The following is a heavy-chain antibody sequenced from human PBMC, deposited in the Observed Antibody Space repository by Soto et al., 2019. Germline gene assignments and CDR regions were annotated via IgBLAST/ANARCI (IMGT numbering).Heavy chain of an antibody. J-gene: IGHJ4*02. V-gene: IGHV3-23*01. D-gene: IGHD2-15*01. CDR3: TKDGCSGGGCYFNFDH. Sequence: XGSLRLSCAASGFTFGNYDMSWVRQAPGKGLEWVSGIIGYGDSTNYADSVKGRFTISRDNSKSTLYLQMNSLSGEDTAIYYCTKDGCSGGGCYFNFDHWGLGTLVTVSS. CDR1: GFTFGNYD. CDR2: IIGYGDST.